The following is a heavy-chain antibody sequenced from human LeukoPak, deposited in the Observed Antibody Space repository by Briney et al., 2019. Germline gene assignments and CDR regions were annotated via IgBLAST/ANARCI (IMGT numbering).Heavy chain of an antibody. D-gene: IGHD3-9*01. V-gene: IGHV3-23*01. CDR2: ITGNGGDT. Sequence: GGSLRLSCAASGFTFSSYAMSWVRQTPGKGLEWVSAITGNGGDTYSADSVKGRLTISRDNSKNTLYLQMDSLRAEDAAVYYCAKWLRYFDWLSSPDAFDIWGQGTMVTVSS. CDR1: GFTFSSYA. J-gene: IGHJ3*02. CDR3: AKWLRYFDWLSSPDAFDI.